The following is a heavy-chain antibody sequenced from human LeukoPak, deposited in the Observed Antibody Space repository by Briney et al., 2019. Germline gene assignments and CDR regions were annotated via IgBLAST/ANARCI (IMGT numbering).Heavy chain of an antibody. CDR1: GGSISSYY. D-gene: IGHD6-13*01. CDR2: IYYSGST. J-gene: IGHJ6*02. V-gene: IGHV4-59*01. CDR3: ARDGIAAADYYYYGMDV. Sequence: PSETLSLTCTVSGGSISSYYWSWIRQPPGKGLEWIGYIYYSGSTNYSPSLKSRVTISVDTSKNQFSLKLSSVTAADTAVYYCARDGIAAADYYYYGMDVWGQGTTVTVSS.